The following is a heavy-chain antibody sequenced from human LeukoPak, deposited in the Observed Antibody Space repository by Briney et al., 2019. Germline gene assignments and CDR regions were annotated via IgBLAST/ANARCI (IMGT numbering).Heavy chain of an antibody. V-gene: IGHV3-43*01. Sequence: GGSLRLSCAASGFTFDDYTMHWVRQAPGKGLQWVSLISWDGGITYYEDSVRGRFTISRDNSKRSLFLQMNSLRVEDTAFYYCAIMAVAANVDFWGQEPWSPSP. J-gene: IGHJ4*01. D-gene: IGHD6-19*01. CDR2: ISWDGGIT. CDR3: AIMAVAANVDF. CDR1: GFTFDDYT.